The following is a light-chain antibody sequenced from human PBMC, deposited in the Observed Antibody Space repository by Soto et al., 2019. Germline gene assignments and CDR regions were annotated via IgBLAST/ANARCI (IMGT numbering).Light chain of an antibody. V-gene: IGKV3-20*01. CDR3: KQYGSSPWT. Sequence: DIVLTQSPCTLSLSLGERSTLSCRSSQSVSSSYLACYQQKPGQAPRLLIYGASSRATGIPDRFSGRGSGTDFTLTISRLEPEDFAVYYCKQYGSSPWTFGQGTKVDIK. J-gene: IGKJ1*01. CDR1: QSVSSSY. CDR2: GAS.